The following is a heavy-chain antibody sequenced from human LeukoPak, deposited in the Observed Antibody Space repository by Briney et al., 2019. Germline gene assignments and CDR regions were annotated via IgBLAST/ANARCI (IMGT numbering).Heavy chain of an antibody. Sequence: GGSLRLSCAASGFTFSTYTMHWVRQAPVKGLEYVSAISSDGVNTYYANSVKGRFTISRDNSKNTLYLQMGSLRGEDMAVYYCARDEYGDYIFNYWGQGTQVTVSS. J-gene: IGHJ4*02. D-gene: IGHD4-17*01. CDR3: ARDEYGDYIFNY. CDR2: ISSDGVNT. V-gene: IGHV3-64*01. CDR1: GFTFSTYT.